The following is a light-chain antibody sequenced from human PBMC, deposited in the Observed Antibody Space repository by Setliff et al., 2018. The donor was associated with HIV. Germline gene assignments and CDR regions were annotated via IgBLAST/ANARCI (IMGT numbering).Light chain of an antibody. CDR2: DVS. V-gene: IGLV2-14*03. J-gene: IGLJ1*01. CDR3: NSYTSRSTPL. Sequence: QSVLTQPASVSGSPGQSITISCTGTSSDVGGYNYVSWYQQHPGKAPELMIYDVSTRPSGVSHRFSGSKSGNTASLTISGLQAEDEADYYCNSYTSRSTPLFGTGTKV. CDR1: SSDVGGYNY.